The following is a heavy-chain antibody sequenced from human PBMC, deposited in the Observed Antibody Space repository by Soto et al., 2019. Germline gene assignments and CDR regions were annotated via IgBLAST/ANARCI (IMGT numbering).Heavy chain of an antibody. CDR3: AKDQDWSLHY. V-gene: IGHV3-7*01. CDR2: IKEDGSKK. J-gene: IGHJ4*02. Sequence: GGSLRLSCAASGFTFSSTWMNWVRQTPGKGLEWVASIKEDGSKKEYVDSVQGRFTISRDNAMNSMFLQMDSLRAEDTAIYYCAKDQDWSLHYWGQGTQVTVSS. CDR1: GFTFSSTW. D-gene: IGHD2-21*01.